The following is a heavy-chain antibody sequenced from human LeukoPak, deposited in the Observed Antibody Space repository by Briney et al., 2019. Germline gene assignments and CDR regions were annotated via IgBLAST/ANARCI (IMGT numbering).Heavy chain of an antibody. CDR1: GDSINSLDL. J-gene: IGHJ4*02. CDR2: INQDGSEN. D-gene: IGHD3-22*01. Sequence: ETLSLTCTVSGDSINSLDLWSWVRQAPGMGLEWVANINQDGSENYYVDSVKGRFTISRDNANNSLYLHMNSLRAEDTAVYYCARDPPSGYDSPGDWGQGTLVTVSS. V-gene: IGHV3-7*01. CDR3: ARDPPSGYDSPGD.